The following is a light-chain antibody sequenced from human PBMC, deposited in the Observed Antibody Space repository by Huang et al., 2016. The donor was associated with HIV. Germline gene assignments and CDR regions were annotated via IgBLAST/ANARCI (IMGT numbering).Light chain of an antibody. V-gene: IGKV1-39*01. CDR1: QSISNY. Sequence: DLQMTQSPSSLSASVGDRFTLTCRASQSISNYVNWYQQKPGRAPSLVIYSAATLQSGVPSSFSGDGSGTYFTLTINCLQSEDFATYFCQQSYTSPRTFGQGTKVE. CDR3: QQSYTSPRT. CDR2: SAA. J-gene: IGKJ2*01.